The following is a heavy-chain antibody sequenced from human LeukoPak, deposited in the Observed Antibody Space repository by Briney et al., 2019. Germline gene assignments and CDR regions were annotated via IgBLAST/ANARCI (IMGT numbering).Heavy chain of an antibody. J-gene: IGHJ4*02. V-gene: IGHV4-34*01. D-gene: IGHD2-15*01. CDR1: GGSFSGYY. Sequence: PSETLSLTCAVYGGSFSGYYWSWIRQPPGKGLEWIGEINHSGSTNYNPSLKSRVTISVDTSKNQFSLKLSSVTAADTAVYYCARHIVVVVAATTSFDYWGQGTLVTASS. CDR2: INHSGST. CDR3: ARHIVVVVAATTSFDY.